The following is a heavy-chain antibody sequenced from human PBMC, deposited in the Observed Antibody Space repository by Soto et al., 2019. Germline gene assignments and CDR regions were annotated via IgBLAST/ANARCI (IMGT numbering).Heavy chain of an antibody. CDR3: ARDLAGVSRYYYYGMDV. CDR1: GFTFSSYA. D-gene: IGHD6-13*01. J-gene: IGHJ6*01. V-gene: IGHV3-30-3*01. CDR2: ISYDGSNK. Sequence: QVQLVESGGGVVQPGRSLRLSCAASGFTFSSYAMHWVRQAPGKGLEWVAVISYDGSNKYYADSVKGRFTISRDNSKNTLYLQMNSLRAEDTAVYYCARDLAGVSRYYYYGMDVW.